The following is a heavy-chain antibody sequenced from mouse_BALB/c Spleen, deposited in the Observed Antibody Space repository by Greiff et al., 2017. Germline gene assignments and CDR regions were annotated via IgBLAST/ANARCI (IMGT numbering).Heavy chain of an antibody. Sequence: QVQLKESGAELARPGASVKLSCKASGYTFTSYWMQWVKQRPGQGLEWIGAIYPGDGDTRYTQKFKGKATLTADKSSSTAYMQLSSLASEDSAVYYCARGGYGYTPPFSYWGQGTLVTVSA. V-gene: IGHV1-87*01. CDR1: GYTFTSYW. D-gene: IGHD1-2*01. J-gene: IGHJ3*01. CDR2: IYPGDGDT. CDR3: ARGGYGYTPPFSY.